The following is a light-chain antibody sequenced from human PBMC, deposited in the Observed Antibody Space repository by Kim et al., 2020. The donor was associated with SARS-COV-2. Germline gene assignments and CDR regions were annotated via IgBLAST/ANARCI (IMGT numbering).Light chain of an antibody. CDR3: QSYET. CDR1: ENLRASY. V-gene: IGKV3-20*01. Sequence: GCLSTSPGDRATLSCRASENLRASYVAWYQQKPGQAPTLVIYGASIRDAGSPDRFSGSGSGADVTLTITRVEPEDFAVYYCQSYETFGQGTKLEI. CDR2: GAS. J-gene: IGKJ2*01.